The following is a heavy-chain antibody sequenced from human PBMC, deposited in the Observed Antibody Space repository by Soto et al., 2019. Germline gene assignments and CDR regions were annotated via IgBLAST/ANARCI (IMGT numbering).Heavy chain of an antibody. Sequence: QLQLQESGSGLVKPSQTLSLTCAVSGGSISSGGYSWSWIRQPPGKGLEWIGYIYHSGSTYYNPSPKSRVTISVDRSTNQFSLRLRSVTAADSAVYSFAAGRRLPRYYWGQGTLVTVSS. CDR1: GGSISSGGYS. CDR2: IYHSGST. V-gene: IGHV4-30-2*01. CDR3: AAGRRLPRYY. D-gene: IGHD3-10*01. J-gene: IGHJ4*02.